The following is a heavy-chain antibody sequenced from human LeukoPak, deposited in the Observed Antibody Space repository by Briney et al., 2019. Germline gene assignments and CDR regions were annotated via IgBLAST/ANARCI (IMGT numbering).Heavy chain of an antibody. CDR1: GYSFPNYW. D-gene: IGHD2-8*02. Sequence: GESLKISCKGSGYSFPNYWIAWVRQMPGKGLEWMGFIYPGDSDTRYSPSFQGQVTISADKSISSAYLQWSSLKASDTAMYYCARLVDSNYYYYMDVWGKGTTVTVSS. CDR2: IYPGDSDT. J-gene: IGHJ6*03. V-gene: IGHV5-51*01. CDR3: ARLVDSNYYYYMDV.